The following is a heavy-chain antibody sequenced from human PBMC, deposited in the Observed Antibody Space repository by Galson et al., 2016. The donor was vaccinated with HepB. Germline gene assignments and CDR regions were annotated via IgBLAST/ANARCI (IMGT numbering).Heavy chain of an antibody. V-gene: IGHV3-74*01. D-gene: IGHD1-7*01. Sequence: SLRLSCAASGFSFSNYALHWVRQAPGKGLEWVSRIRNDETTSVIGRFTISRDNAKNTLYLEMNSLRAEDTAVYYCARDGGLGTPFDCWGQGTLVTVSS. J-gene: IGHJ4*02. CDR3: ARDGGLGTPFDC. CDR1: GFSFSNYA. CDR2: IRND.